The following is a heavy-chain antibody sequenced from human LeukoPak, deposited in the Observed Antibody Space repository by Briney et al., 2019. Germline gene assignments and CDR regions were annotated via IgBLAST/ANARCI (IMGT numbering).Heavy chain of an antibody. Sequence: SVKVSCKASGGTFSSYAISWVRQAPGQGLEWMGGIIPIFGTANYAQKFQGRVTITADESTSTAYMELSSLRSEDTAVYYCARPHYYDSSGYYYEGYFDYWGQGTLVTVSA. CDR2: IIPIFGTA. D-gene: IGHD3-22*01. V-gene: IGHV1-69*13. CDR3: ARPHYYDSSGYYYEGYFDY. J-gene: IGHJ4*02. CDR1: GGTFSSYA.